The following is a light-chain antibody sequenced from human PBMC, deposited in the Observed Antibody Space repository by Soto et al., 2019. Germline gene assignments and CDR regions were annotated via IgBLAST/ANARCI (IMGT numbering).Light chain of an antibody. CDR3: AAWDGSLSHIL. J-gene: IGLJ2*01. Sequence: QSVLTQPPSASGTPGQWVTISCSGSSSNMGSNTVNWYQHLPGTAPKLLIYNDNQRPSGVPDRFFGSKSGTSASLAITGLQSEDEADYYCAAWDGSLSHILFGGGTKLTVL. CDR2: NDN. CDR1: SSNMGSNT. V-gene: IGLV1-44*01.